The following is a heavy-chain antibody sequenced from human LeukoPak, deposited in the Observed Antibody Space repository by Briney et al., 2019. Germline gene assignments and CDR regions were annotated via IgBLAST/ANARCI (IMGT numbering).Heavy chain of an antibody. J-gene: IGHJ4*02. CDR3: VKDTSYCSGGSCSFTYSFDY. CDR2: ISSGGST. D-gene: IGHD2-15*01. CDR1: GFTFSTYT. V-gene: IGHV3-64D*09. Sequence: GGSLRLSCSASGFTFSTYTMHWVRQAPGKGLEYGSTISSGGSTYYADSVEGRFTISRDNSKNTLYLQMSSLRPEDTAVYYCVKDTSYCSGGSCSFTYSFDYWGQGTLVTVSS.